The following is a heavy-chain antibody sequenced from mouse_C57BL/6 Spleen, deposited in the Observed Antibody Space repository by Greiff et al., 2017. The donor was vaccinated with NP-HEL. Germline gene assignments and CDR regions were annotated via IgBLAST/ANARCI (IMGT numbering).Heavy chain of an antibody. CDR3: ARRITTVVASYFDY. V-gene: IGHV1-82*01. D-gene: IGHD1-1*01. J-gene: IGHJ2*01. CDR2: IYPGDGDT. Sequence: VQLQQSGPELVKPGASVKISCKASGYAFSSSWMNWVKQRPGKGLEWIGRIYPGDGDTNYNGKFKGKATLTADKSSSTAYIQLSSLTSEDSAVYFCARRITTVVASYFDYWGQGTTLTVSS. CDR1: GYAFSSSW.